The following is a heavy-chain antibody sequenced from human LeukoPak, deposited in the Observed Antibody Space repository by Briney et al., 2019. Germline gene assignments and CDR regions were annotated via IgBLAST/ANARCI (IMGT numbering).Heavy chain of an antibody. D-gene: IGHD3-16*01. J-gene: IGHJ3*02. V-gene: IGHV4-59*01. CDR1: GGSISSYY. Sequence: PSETLSLTCTVSGGSISSYYWSWIRQPPGKGLEWIGYIYYSGSTNYNPSLKSRVTISVDTSKNQFSLKLSSVTAADTAVYYCARGLRRPRDIDAFDIWGQGTMVTVSS. CDR2: IYYSGST. CDR3: ARGLRRPRDIDAFDI.